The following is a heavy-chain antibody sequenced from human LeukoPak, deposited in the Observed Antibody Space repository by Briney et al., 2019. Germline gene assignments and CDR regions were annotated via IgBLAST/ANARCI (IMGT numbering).Heavy chain of an antibody. CDR1: GYTLTELS. V-gene: IGHV1-24*01. D-gene: IGHD3-22*01. CDR3: ATGRYYYDSSDPWPDY. CDR2: FDPEDGET. Sequence: ASVKVSSKVSGYTLTELSMHWVRQAPGKGLEWMGGFDPEDGETIYAQKFQGRVTMTEDTSTDTAYMELSSLRSEDTAVYYCATGRYYYDSSDPWPDYWGQGTLVTVSS. J-gene: IGHJ4*02.